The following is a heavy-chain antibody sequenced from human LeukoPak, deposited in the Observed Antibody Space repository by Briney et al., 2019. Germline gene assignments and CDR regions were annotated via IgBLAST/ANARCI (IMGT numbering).Heavy chain of an antibody. J-gene: IGHJ4*02. Sequence: ASVTVSFKASGYIFTSYYMHWVRQAPGQGLEWMGLINPSSGSTSYAQKFQDRVKMPRDTSRSTVYMELSSLRSEDTAVYYCARRAGDHYYFDYWGEGTLVTVSS. CDR2: INPSSGST. CDR1: GYIFTSYY. CDR3: ARRAGDHYYFDY. D-gene: IGHD7-27*01. V-gene: IGHV1-46*01.